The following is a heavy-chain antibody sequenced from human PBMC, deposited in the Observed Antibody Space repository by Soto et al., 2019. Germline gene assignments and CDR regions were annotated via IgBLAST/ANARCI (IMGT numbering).Heavy chain of an antibody. D-gene: IGHD3-3*01. CDR1: GFTFSNYE. V-gene: IGHV3-48*03. CDR3: ARDLRFLEWFLFGP. CDR2: ISSSGSTI. Sequence: GSLRLSCAASGFTFSNYEMNWVRQAPGKGLEWVSYISSSGSTIYYADSVKGRFTISRDNAKNSLYLQMNSLRAEDTAVYYCARDLRFLEWFLFGPWGQGTLVTVSS. J-gene: IGHJ5*02.